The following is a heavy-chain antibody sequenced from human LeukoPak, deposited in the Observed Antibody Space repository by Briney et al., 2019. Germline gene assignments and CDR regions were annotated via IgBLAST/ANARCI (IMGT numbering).Heavy chain of an antibody. CDR1: GDSVSSNSAA. D-gene: IGHD3-16*01. Sequence: SQTLSLTCAISGDSVSSNSAAWNWIRQSPSRGLEWLARTYYRSKWYNNYAVFVKSRVTINPDTSKNQFSLQLSSVTPEDTAVYYCARDVTGDGDFDSWGQGTLVTVSS. V-gene: IGHV6-1*01. CDR2: TYYRSKWYN. J-gene: IGHJ4*02. CDR3: ARDVTGDGDFDS.